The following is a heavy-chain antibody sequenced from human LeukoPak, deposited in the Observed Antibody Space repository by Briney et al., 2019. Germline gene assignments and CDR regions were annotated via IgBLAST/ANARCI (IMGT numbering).Heavy chain of an antibody. CDR2: IYHSGST. J-gene: IGHJ5*02. D-gene: IGHD3-22*01. CDR1: GGSISSYY. V-gene: IGHV4-59*12. CDR3: ARGPYYYDSSGYSNWFDP. Sequence: SETLSLTCTVSGGSISSYYWSWIRQPPGKGLDGIGYIYHSGSTYYNPSLKSRVTISVDRSKNQFSLKLSSVTAADTAVYYCARGPYYYDSSGYSNWFDPWGQGTLVTVSS.